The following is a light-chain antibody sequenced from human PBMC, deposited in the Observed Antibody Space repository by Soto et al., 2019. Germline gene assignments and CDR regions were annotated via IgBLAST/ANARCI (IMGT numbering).Light chain of an antibody. CDR1: QSISSW. V-gene: IGKV1-5*03. CDR2: KAS. J-gene: IGKJ1*01. Sequence: DIQMTQSPSTLSASVGDRVTITCRASQSISSWLAWYQQKPGKAPKLLIYKASTLESGVPSRFSGSGSGTEFTLTISTLQPDDFATYYCQRSNSYSRTFGQGTKVEIK. CDR3: QRSNSYSRT.